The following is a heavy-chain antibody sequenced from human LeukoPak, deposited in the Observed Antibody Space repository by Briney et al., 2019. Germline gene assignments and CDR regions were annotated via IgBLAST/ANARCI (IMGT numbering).Heavy chain of an antibody. V-gene: IGHV4-30-4*08. CDR2: IYYSGST. Sequence: PSETLSLTCTVSGGSISSGDYYWSWIRQPPGKGLEWIGYIYYSGSTYYNPSLKSRVTISVDTSKNQFSLKLSSVTAADTAVYYCAGEVEWELPNAFDIWGQGTMVTVSS. D-gene: IGHD1-26*01. CDR1: GGSISSGDYY. CDR3: AGEVEWELPNAFDI. J-gene: IGHJ3*02.